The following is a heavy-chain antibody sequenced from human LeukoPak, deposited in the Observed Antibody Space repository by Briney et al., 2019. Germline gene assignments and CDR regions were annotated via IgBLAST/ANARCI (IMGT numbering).Heavy chain of an antibody. Sequence: SETLSLTCTVSGGSVSSASYYRTWIRQPPGKGLEWIGYIYASGNTNYNPSLKSRVTISVDTSKNQFSLKLSSVTAADTAVYYCAKKMDPFDYWGQGTLVAVSS. CDR1: GGSVSSASYY. J-gene: IGHJ4*02. CDR2: IYASGNT. D-gene: IGHD5-24*01. CDR3: AKKMDPFDY. V-gene: IGHV4-61*01.